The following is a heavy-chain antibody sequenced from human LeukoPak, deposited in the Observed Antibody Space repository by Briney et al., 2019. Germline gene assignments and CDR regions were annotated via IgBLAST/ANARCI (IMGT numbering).Heavy chain of an antibody. D-gene: IGHD6-19*01. CDR2: ISYDGSNK. CDR3: ARALGSGSSY. Sequence: PGGSLRLSCAASGFTFSSYGMHWVRQAPGKGLEWVAVISYDGSNKYYADSVKGRFTISRDNSKNTLYLQMNSLRAEDTAVYYCARALGSGSSYWGQGTLVAVSS. J-gene: IGHJ4*02. CDR1: GFTFSSYG. V-gene: IGHV3-30*03.